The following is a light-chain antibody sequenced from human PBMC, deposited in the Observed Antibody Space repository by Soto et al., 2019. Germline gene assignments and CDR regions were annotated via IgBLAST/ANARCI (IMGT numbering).Light chain of an antibody. V-gene: IGKV1-5*01. Sequence: DIQLTQSPSTLSASVGDRVTITCRASQSVSVWLAWYQQKPGKAPKLLIYYASVLETGVPSRFSGSGSGTEFTLTISSLQPDDFATYYCQQYNTYRTFGQGTRVEIK. J-gene: IGKJ1*01. CDR3: QQYNTYRT. CDR1: QSVSVW. CDR2: YAS.